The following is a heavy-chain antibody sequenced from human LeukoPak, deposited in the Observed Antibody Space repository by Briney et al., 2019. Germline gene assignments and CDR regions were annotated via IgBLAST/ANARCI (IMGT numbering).Heavy chain of an antibody. CDR1: GGSISSGGYS. CDR3: ASGYSGSYSPDAFDI. CDR2: IYHSGST. Sequence: SETLSLTCAVSGGSISSGGYSWSWIRQPPGKGLEWIGYIYHSGSTYYNPSLKSRVTISVDRSKNQFSLKLSSVTAAGTAVYYCASGYSGSYSPDAFDIWGQGTMVTVSS. D-gene: IGHD1-26*01. V-gene: IGHV4-30-2*01. J-gene: IGHJ3*02.